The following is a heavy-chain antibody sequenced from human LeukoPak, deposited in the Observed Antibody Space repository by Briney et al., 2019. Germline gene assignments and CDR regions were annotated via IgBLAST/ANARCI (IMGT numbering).Heavy chain of an antibody. V-gene: IGHV3-30-3*01. CDR3: AKVQYYYDSSVDY. CDR1: GFTFSSYA. CDR2: ISNDGSNK. J-gene: IGHJ4*02. D-gene: IGHD3-22*01. Sequence: GGSPRLSCAASGFTFSSYAIHWVRQAPGKGLEWVALISNDGSNKFYADSVKGRITVSRDNSKNALYLQMNSLRAEDTAVYYCAKVQYYYDSSVDYWGQGTLVTVSS.